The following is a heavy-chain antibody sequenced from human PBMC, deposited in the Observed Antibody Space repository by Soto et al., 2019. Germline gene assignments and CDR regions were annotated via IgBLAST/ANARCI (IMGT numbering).Heavy chain of an antibody. CDR3: ATVPVAGTWVYFFDY. V-gene: IGHV3-23*01. Sequence: EVHLLESGGGLLQPGGSLRLSCAASGFTFSNYAVSWVRQAPGKGLEWVSGISASGGTTYYADSVRGRFSISRDDSKNTLYLQMYSLTADDAAVYYCATVPVAGTWVYFFDYWGQGTLVTVSS. CDR2: ISASGGTT. D-gene: IGHD6-19*01. J-gene: IGHJ4*02. CDR1: GFTFSNYA.